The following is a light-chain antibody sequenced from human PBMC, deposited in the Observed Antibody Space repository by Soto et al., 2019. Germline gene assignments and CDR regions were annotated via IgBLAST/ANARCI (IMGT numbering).Light chain of an antibody. CDR2: GAS. J-gene: IGKJ3*01. CDR1: QSVSSN. V-gene: IGKV3-15*01. CDR3: QRYGLSPPFS. Sequence: EIVMTQSPATLSVSPGERATLSCRASQSVSSNLAWYQQKPGQAPRLLIYGASTRATGIPARFSGSGSGTEFTLTISSLQSEDFAVYYCQRYGLSPPFSFGPGTKVEIK.